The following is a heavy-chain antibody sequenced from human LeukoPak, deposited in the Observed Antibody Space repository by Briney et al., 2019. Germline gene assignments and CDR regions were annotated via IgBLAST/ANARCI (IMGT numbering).Heavy chain of an antibody. CDR1: GFTFSRYS. D-gene: IGHD4-17*01. J-gene: IGHJ1*01. CDR3: VRDFSTVTTAYLHH. V-gene: IGHV3-21*04. Sequence: KPGGSLRLSCAASGFTFSRYSMNWVRQAPGKGLEWVSSISSSSRHIYYADSVKGRFTIFRDDAKNSLFLQMDSLRVEDTAMYYCVRDFSTVTTAYLHHWGQGTLLTVSS. CDR2: ISSSSRHI.